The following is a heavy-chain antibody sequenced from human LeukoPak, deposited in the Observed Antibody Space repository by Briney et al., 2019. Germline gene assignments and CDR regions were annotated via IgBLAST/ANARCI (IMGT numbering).Heavy chain of an antibody. V-gene: IGHV1-69*13. Sequence: SVKVSCKASGGTFSSYAISWVRQAPGQGLEWMGGIIPIFGTANYAQKFQGRVTITADESTGTAYMELSSLRSEDTAVYYCARDLGSGWYYFDYWGQGTLVTVSS. CDR1: GGTFSSYA. D-gene: IGHD6-19*01. CDR3: ARDLGSGWYYFDY. J-gene: IGHJ4*02. CDR2: IIPIFGTA.